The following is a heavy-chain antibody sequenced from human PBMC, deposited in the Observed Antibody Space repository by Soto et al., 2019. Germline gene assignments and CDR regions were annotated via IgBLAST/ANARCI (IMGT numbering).Heavy chain of an antibody. CDR2: TYYRSKWKN. D-gene: IGHD6-13*01. CDR1: GDSVASNRAT. CDR3: VRVVDSSFGY. Sequence: SQTLSLTCVISGDSVASNRATWNWVRQSPSRGLEWLGRTYYRSKWKNDYALSVNSRITINPDTSKNQLSLQLSSVTPDDTAIYYCVRVVDSSFGYWGQVTLVTVSS. J-gene: IGHJ4*02. V-gene: IGHV6-1*01.